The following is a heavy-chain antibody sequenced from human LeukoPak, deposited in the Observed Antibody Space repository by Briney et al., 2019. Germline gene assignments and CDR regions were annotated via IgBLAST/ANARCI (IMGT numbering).Heavy chain of an antibody. CDR3: ARIIYSYGGYYFDY. J-gene: IGHJ4*02. CDR2: IKQDGSEK. Sequence: GGSLRLSCAASGFTFSSYWMSWVRQAPGKGLERVAHIKQDGSEKFYVDSVKGRFTISRDNAKSSLYLQMNSLRAEDTAVYYCARIIYSYGGYYFDYWGQGTLVTVSS. D-gene: IGHD4/OR15-4a*01. CDR1: GFTFSSYW. V-gene: IGHV3-7*03.